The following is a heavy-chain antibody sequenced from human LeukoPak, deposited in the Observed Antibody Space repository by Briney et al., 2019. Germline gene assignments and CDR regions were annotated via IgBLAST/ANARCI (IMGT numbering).Heavy chain of an antibody. Sequence: PSETLSLTCAVYGGSFSGYYWSWIRQPPGKGLEWIGEINHSGSTNYNPSLKSRVTISVDTSKNQFSLKLSSVTAADTAVYYCARLLKSIAARRVYYYYMDVWGKGTTVTVSS. J-gene: IGHJ6*03. CDR3: ARLLKSIAARRVYYYYMDV. D-gene: IGHD6-6*01. CDR1: GGSFSGYY. CDR2: INHSGST. V-gene: IGHV4-34*01.